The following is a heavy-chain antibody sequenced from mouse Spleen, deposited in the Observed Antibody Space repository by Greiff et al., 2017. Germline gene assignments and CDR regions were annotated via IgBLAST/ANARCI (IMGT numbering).Heavy chain of an antibody. CDR2: ISYSGST. D-gene: IGHD4-1*01. CDR1: GYSITSDYA. CDR3: ARSWEDYYAMDY. Sequence: EVQGVESGPGLVKPSQSLSLTCTVTGYSITSDYAWNWIRQFPGNKLEWMGYISYSGSTSYNPSLKSRISITRDTSKNQFFLQLNSVTTEDTATYYCARSWEDYYAMDYWGQGTSVTVSS. V-gene: IGHV3-2*02. J-gene: IGHJ4*01.